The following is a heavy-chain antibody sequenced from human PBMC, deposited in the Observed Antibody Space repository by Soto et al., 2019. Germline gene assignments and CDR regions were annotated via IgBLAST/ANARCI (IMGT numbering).Heavy chain of an antibody. CDR2: ISGTGGSA. Sequence: PXECLRLSSAASRLTFSNYCMNGVRQAPGKGLEWVGGISGTGGSAYHADSVKGRLTISRDNSKNTLYLQMNSLRAEDTAIYYWVKAGSGWDSRGSFDCWGRGTMVTVSS. J-gene: IGHJ3*01. CDR1: RLTFSNYC. D-gene: IGHD6-19*01. CDR3: VKAGSGWDSRGSFDC. V-gene: IGHV3-23*01.